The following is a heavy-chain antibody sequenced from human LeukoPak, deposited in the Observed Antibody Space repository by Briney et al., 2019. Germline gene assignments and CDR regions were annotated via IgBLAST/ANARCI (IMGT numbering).Heavy chain of an antibody. CDR2: IYSGGST. D-gene: IGHD3-10*01. CDR3: ARVSGGYYFDY. Sequence: GGSLRLSCAASGFTVSSNYMSWVRQAPGKGREWVSVIYSGGSTYYADSVKGRFTISRDNSKNTLYLQMNSLRAEDTAVYYCARVSGGYYFDYWGQGTLVTVSS. J-gene: IGHJ4*02. CDR1: GFTVSSNY. V-gene: IGHV3-66*01.